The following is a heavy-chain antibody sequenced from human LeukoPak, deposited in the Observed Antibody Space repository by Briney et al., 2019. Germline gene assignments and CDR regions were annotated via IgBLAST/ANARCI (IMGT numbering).Heavy chain of an antibody. CDR1: GGTFSSHA. CDR3: ARNDYVWGSPQAVYYFDY. D-gene: IGHD3-16*01. CDR2: IIPIFGTA. V-gene: IGHV1-69*13. Sequence: SVKVSCKASGGTFSSHAISWVRQAPGQGLEWMGGIIPIFGTAKYAQKFQGRVTITADESTSTAYMELSSLRSEDTAVYYCARNDYVWGSPQAVYYFDYWGQGTLVTVSS. J-gene: IGHJ4*02.